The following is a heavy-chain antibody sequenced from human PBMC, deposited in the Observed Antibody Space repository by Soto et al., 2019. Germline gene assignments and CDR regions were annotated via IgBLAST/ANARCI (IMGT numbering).Heavy chain of an antibody. Sequence: ASVKVSCKASGYTFTSYDIYWVRQATGQGLEWIGWLNPNTGNSDYAQKFQGRITVTSDTSINTVHMELSSLRSEDTAVYYCARRAETNGWNGFGADKYYFDFWGQGTLVTVSS. CDR2: LNPNTGNS. J-gene: IGHJ4*02. CDR1: GYTFTSYD. V-gene: IGHV1-8*01. CDR3: ARRAETNGWNGFGADKYYFDF. D-gene: IGHD1-1*01.